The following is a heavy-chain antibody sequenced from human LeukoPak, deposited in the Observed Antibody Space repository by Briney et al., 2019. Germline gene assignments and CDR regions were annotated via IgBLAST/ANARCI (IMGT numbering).Heavy chain of an antibody. CDR3: AKAEGYDILTGLDY. CDR2: IGASGGST. V-gene: IGHV3-23*01. D-gene: IGHD3-9*01. CDR1: GFTFSSYA. Sequence: GGSLRLSCATSGFTFSSYAMSWVRQAPGKGLEWVSGIGASGGSTYYADSVKGRFTISRDNSKTTLYLQMNSLRTEDTAVYYCAKAEGYDILTGLDYWGQGTLVTVSS. J-gene: IGHJ4*02.